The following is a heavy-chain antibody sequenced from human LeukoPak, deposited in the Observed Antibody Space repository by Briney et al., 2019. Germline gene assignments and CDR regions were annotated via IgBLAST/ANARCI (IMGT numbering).Heavy chain of an antibody. Sequence: GGSLRLSCSASGFTFSSYAMHWVCQAPGKGLEYVSAISSNGGSTYYADSVKGRFTISRDNSKNTLYLQMSSLRAEDTAVYYCVRRAAGPTYYFDYWGQGTLVTVSS. CDR1: GFTFSSYA. V-gene: IGHV3-64D*06. D-gene: IGHD6-13*01. CDR2: ISSNGGST. J-gene: IGHJ4*02. CDR3: VRRAAGPTYYFDY.